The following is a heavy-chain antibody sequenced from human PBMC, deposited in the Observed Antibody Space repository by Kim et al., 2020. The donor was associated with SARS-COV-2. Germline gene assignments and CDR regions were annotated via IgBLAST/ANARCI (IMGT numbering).Heavy chain of an antibody. Sequence: DSVKGRFTICRDNAKNSLYLQMNSLRAEDTAVYYCARANYYDSSGHHMDVWGKGTTVTVSS. V-gene: IGHV3-21*01. CDR3: ARANYYDSSGHHMDV. D-gene: IGHD3-22*01. J-gene: IGHJ6*03.